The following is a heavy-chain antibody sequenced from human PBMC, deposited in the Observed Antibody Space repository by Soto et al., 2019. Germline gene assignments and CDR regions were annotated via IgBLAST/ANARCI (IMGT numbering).Heavy chain of an antibody. CDR3: GRDQYVTIFGVVENDYYYLYV. CDR1: GYTFTSYA. Sequence: AASVKVSCKASGYTFTSYAMHWVSQAPGQRLEWMGWINAGNGNTKYSQKFQGRVTITRDTSASTAYMELSSLRSEDTAVYYCGRDQYVTIFGVVENDYYYLYVWGKGTTVTVSS. V-gene: IGHV1-3*01. D-gene: IGHD3-3*01. J-gene: IGHJ6*03. CDR2: INAGNGNT.